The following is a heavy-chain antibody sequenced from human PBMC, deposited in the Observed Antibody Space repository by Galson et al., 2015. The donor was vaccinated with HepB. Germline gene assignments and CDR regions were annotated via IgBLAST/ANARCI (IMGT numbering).Heavy chain of an antibody. CDR3: SRAPYDDFWANYRGTREGVGMDV. V-gene: IGHV3-48*03. J-gene: IGHJ6*02. CDR2: IGPSGSSI. CDR1: GFTFTNFE. D-gene: IGHD3-3*01. Sequence: SLRLSCEASGFTFTNFEMNWVRQAPGQGLEWISYIGPSGSSIYYAHSVKGRITISRDNAKNSLYLQMNSLRAEDTAVYYCSRAPYDDFWANYRGTREGVGMDVWGQGTTVTVSS.